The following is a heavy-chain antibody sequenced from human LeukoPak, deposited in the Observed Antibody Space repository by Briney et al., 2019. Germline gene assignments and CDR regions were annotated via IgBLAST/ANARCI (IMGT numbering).Heavy chain of an antibody. CDR1: GFTFNSYS. CDR2: ISGSSSYI. V-gene: IGHV3-21*01. CDR3: ARGGFVIGGTYFIDY. Sequence: GGSLRLSCAASGFTFNSYSMNWVRQAPGKGLEWVSSISGSSSYIYYADSVKGRFTISRDNAKNSVYLQMNSLRVEDMAVYFCARGGFVIGGTYFIDYWGQGTLVTVSS. D-gene: IGHD1-26*01. J-gene: IGHJ4*02.